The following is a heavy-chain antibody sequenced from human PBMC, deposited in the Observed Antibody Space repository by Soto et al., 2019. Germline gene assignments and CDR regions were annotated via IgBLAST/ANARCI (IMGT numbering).Heavy chain of an antibody. D-gene: IGHD3-10*01. CDR1: GFTFSSYS. CDR3: AREPNTALWFGELSDYYYYGMDV. J-gene: IGHJ6*02. CDR2: ISSSSSTI. Sequence: GGSLRLSCAASGFTFSSYSMNWVRQAPGKGLEWVSYISSSSSTIYYADSVKGRFTISRDNAKNSLYLQMNSLRAEDTAVYYCAREPNTALWFGELSDYYYYGMDVWGQGTTVTVSS. V-gene: IGHV3-48*01.